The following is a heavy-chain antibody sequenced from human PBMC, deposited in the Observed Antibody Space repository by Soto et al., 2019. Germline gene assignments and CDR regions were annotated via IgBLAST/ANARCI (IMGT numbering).Heavy chain of an antibody. V-gene: IGHV3-72*01. Sequence: GGSLRLSCVASGFTFSDHYMDWVRQAPGKGLEWVGRTRNKANSYATEYAASVKGRFTISRDDSKNSLYLQMNNLKTEDTAVYYCARGGAGYSNFYFDYWGQGTLVTVSS. D-gene: IGHD4-4*01. J-gene: IGHJ4*02. CDR2: TRNKANSYAT. CDR1: GFTFSDHY. CDR3: ARGGAGYSNFYFDY.